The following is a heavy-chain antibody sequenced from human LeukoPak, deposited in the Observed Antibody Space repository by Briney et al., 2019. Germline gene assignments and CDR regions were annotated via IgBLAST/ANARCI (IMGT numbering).Heavy chain of an antibody. CDR3: ARESGTTVTTFENWFDP. CDR2: IYYSGST. V-gene: IGHV4-31*03. Sequence: SETLSLTCTVSGGSISSGGYYWSWIRQHPGKGLEWIGYIYYSGSTYYNPSLKSRVTISVDTSKNQFSLKLSSMTAADTAVYYCARESGTTVTTFENWFDPWGQGTLVTASS. CDR1: GGSISSGGYY. D-gene: IGHD4-17*01. J-gene: IGHJ5*02.